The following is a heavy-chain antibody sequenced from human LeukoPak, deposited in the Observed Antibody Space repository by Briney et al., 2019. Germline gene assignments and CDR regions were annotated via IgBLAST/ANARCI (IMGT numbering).Heavy chain of an antibody. V-gene: IGHV3-23*01. D-gene: IGHD4-17*01. J-gene: IGHJ6*02. CDR1: GFTFSSYA. CDR2: ISGSGGST. CDR3: AKDLAGDYGYYYYGMDV. Sequence: GGSLRLSCAASGFTFSSYAMSWVRQAPGKGLEWVSAISGSGGSTYYADSVKGRFTISRDNSKNTLYLQMNSLRAEDTAVYYCAKDLAGDYGYYYYGMDVWGQGTTVTVSS.